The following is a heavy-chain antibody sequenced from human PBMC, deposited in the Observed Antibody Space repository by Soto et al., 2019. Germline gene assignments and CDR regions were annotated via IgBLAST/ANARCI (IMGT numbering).Heavy chain of an antibody. D-gene: IGHD2-15*01. CDR3: AREACTGGSCFYFGADY. CDR1: GFTFSSYW. CDR2: INSDGSRI. Sequence: GGSLRLSCAASGFTFSSYWMHWVRQAPGKGLVWVSRINSDGSRISYADSVKGRFTISRDNAKNTLYLQMNSLRAEDTSMYYCAREACTGGSCFYFGADYWGQGTPVTAPQ. J-gene: IGHJ4*02. V-gene: IGHV3-74*01.